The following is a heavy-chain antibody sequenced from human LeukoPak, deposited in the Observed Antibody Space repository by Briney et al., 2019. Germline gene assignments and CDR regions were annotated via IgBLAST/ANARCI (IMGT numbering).Heavy chain of an antibody. CDR2: INPNSGGT. CDR1: GYTFTGYY. J-gene: IGHJ5*02. V-gene: IGHV1-2*02. D-gene: IGHD3-10*01. Sequence: ASVKVSCKASGYTFTGYYMHWVRQAPGQGLEWMGWINPNSGGTNYAQKFQGRVTMTRDTSISTAYMELSRLRSDDTAVYYCARDEGLLWFGETPTNWFDPWGQGTPVTVSS. CDR3: ARDEGLLWFGETPTNWFDP.